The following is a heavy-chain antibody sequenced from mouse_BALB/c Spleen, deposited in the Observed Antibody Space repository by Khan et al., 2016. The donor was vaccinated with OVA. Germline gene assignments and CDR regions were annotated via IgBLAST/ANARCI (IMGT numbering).Heavy chain of an antibody. J-gene: IGHJ3*01. Sequence: VQPGPELKKPGETVKISCKASGYTLTNYGMNWVKQAPGKGLKWMGWINTYTGEATYAEDFKGRFAFSLETSASTAYLQINNLKNEDTATYFCSRSNGNYWFAYWGQGTLVTVSA. D-gene: IGHD2-1*01. CDR1: GYTLTNYG. V-gene: IGHV9-3-1*01. CDR3: SRSNGNYWFAY. CDR2: INTYTGEA.